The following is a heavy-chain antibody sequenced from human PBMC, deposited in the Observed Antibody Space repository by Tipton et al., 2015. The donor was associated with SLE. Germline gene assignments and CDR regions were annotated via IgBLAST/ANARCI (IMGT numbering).Heavy chain of an antibody. CDR1: GFTFSSYS. D-gene: IGHD1-26*01. Sequence: SLRLSCAASGFTFSSYSMNWVRQAPGKGLEWVSYISSSSSTIYYADSVKGRFTISRDNAKNSLYLQMNSLRAEDTAVYYCARGAHSPGYYYGMDVWGQGTTVTVSS. CDR3: ARGAHSPGYYYGMDV. V-gene: IGHV3-48*01. J-gene: IGHJ6*02. CDR2: ISSSSSTI.